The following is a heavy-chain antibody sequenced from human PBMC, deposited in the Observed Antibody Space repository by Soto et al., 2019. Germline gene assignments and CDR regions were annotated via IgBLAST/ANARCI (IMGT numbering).Heavy chain of an antibody. J-gene: IGHJ3*02. CDR1: GFTFSDYY. CDR2: ISSSGSTI. CDR3: AKTTDGWFSAFEI. D-gene: IGHD6-19*01. V-gene: IGHV3-11*01. Sequence: PGGSLRLSCAASGFTFSDYYMSWIRQAPGKGLEWVSYISSSGSTIYYADSVKGRFTISRDNAKNSLYLQMNSLRAEDTAVYFCAKTTDGWFSAFEIWGQGTVVTVSS.